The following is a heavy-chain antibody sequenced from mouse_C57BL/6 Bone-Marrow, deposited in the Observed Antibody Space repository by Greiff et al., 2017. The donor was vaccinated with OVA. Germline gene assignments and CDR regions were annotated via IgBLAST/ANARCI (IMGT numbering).Heavy chain of an antibody. CDR1: GYAFSSSW. V-gene: IGHV1-82*01. J-gene: IGHJ4*01. CDR2: GDT. D-gene: IGHD1-1*02. Sequence: VQLQQSGPELVKPGASVKISCKASGYAFSSSWMNWVKQRPGKGLEWIGDTNYNGKFKGKATLTADKSSSTAYMQLSSLTSEDSAVYFCARYGLWGQGTSVTVSS. CDR3: ARYGL.